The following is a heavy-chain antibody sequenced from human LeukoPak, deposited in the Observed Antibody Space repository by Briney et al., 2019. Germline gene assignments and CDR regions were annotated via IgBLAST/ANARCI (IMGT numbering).Heavy chain of an antibody. V-gene: IGHV3-30*03. CDR3: ARDTRRGPFARVFDY. CDR1: GFTLSTSG. CDR2: ISYDGSNK. Sequence: GGSLRLSCATSGFTLSTSGMHWVRQAPGKGLEWVAVISYDGSNKYYADSVKGRFTISRDNSKNTLYLQMNSLRAEDTAVYYCARDTRRGPFARVFDYWGQGTLVTVSS. D-gene: IGHD2-21*01. J-gene: IGHJ4*02.